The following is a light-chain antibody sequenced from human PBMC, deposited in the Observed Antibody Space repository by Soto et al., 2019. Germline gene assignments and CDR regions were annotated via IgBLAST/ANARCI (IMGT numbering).Light chain of an antibody. CDR3: QQSYNFLIT. Sequence: DIQMTQSPSSLSASVGDTVTITCRASQSISRYLNWYQQKPGKAPNLLIYGATSLQSGVPSRFSGSGSATDFTLTISSLQPEDFATYFCQQSYNFLITFGPGTKVDIK. CDR1: QSISRY. CDR2: GAT. V-gene: IGKV1-39*01. J-gene: IGKJ3*01.